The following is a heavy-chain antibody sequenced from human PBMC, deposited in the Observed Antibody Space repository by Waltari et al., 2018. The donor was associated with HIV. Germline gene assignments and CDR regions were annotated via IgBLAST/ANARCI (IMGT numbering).Heavy chain of an antibody. CDR1: GFTFSTFA. V-gene: IGHV3-33*01. J-gene: IGHJ4*02. D-gene: IGHD6-6*01. CDR3: ARGYSSSRWIPLYH. Sequence: QVQLVESGGGVVQPGRSLTLSCAWSGFTFSTFAIHWVRQSPGKGLEWLAVFWSDGVEISYADSVKGRFTISKDSSQKTLYLHLTSLRAEDTALYYCARGYSSSRWIPLYHWGRGTLVTVSS. CDR2: FWSDGVEI.